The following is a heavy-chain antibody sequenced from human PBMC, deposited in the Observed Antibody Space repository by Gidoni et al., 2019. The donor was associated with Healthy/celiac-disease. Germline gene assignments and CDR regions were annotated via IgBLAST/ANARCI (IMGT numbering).Heavy chain of an antibody. Sequence: QVQLVESGGGVVQPGRSLRLSCAASGFTFSSYGMHWVRQAPGKGLEWVAVIWYDGSNKYYADSVKGRFTISRDNSKNTLYLQMNSLRAEDTAVYYCARDGLGSLVGDYYYYYMDVWGKGTTVTVSS. CDR1: GFTFSSYG. CDR2: IWYDGSNK. CDR3: ARDGLGSLVGDYYYYYMDV. V-gene: IGHV3-33*01. J-gene: IGHJ6*03. D-gene: IGHD3-10*01.